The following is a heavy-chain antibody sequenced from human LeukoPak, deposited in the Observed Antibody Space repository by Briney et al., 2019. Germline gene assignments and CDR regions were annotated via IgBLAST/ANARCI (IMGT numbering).Heavy chain of an antibody. J-gene: IGHJ4*02. D-gene: IGHD6-19*01. CDR2: ISWNSGSI. CDR3: AKGSSGWYLAASDY. CDR1: GFTFDDYA. V-gene: IGHV3-9*03. Sequence: PGGSLRLSCVASGFTFDDYAMHWVRQAPGKGLEWVSGISWNSGSIGYADSVKGQFTISRDNAKNSLYLQMNSLRAEDMAFYYCAKGSSGWYLAASDYWGQGTLVTVSS.